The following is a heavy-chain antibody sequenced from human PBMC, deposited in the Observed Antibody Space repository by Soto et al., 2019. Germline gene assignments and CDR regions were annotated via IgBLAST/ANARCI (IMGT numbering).Heavy chain of an antibody. V-gene: IGHV1-69*02. D-gene: IGHD2-2*01. J-gene: IGHJ5*02. CDR1: GGTFSSYT. Sequence: SVKVSCKASGGTFSSYTISWVRQAPGQGLEWMGRIIPILGIANYAQKFQGRVTITADKSTSTAYMELSSLRSEDTAVYYCASDPTNYCSSTSCYRVGDNWFDPWG. CDR3: ASDPTNYCSSTSCYRVGDNWFDP. CDR2: IIPILGIA.